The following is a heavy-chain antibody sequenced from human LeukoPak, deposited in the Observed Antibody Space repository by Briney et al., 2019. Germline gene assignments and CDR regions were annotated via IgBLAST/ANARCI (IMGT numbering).Heavy chain of an antibody. Sequence: SETLSLTSTVSGGSMSSYFRCWIRQPAGKGLEWIGRIYSSGSTNYNPSLKSRVTLSVDTSKNQFSLKLTSVTAADTAGYSCPRGGNCSGVYWGQGTPVTVSS. CDR1: GGSMSSYF. CDR2: IYSSGST. D-gene: IGHD3-10*02. J-gene: IGHJ4*01. CDR3: PRGGNCSGVY. V-gene: IGHV4-4*07.